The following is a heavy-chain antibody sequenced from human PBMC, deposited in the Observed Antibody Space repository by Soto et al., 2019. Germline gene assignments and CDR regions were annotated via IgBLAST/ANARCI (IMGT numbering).Heavy chain of an antibody. Sequence: QVQLVQSGAEAKQPGSSVKVSCKASGGTFSSYTISWVRQAPGQGLEWMGRIIPILGIANYAQKFQGRVTITADKSTSTAYMELSSLRSEDTAVYYCARGGSSWDAEIDYWGQGTLVTVSS. CDR2: IIPILGIA. D-gene: IGHD6-13*01. CDR1: GGTFSSYT. J-gene: IGHJ4*02. CDR3: ARGGSSWDAEIDY. V-gene: IGHV1-69*02.